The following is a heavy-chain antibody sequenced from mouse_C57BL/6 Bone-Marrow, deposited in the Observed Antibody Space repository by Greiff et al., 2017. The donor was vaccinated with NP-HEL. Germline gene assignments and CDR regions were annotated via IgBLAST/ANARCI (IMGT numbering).Heavy chain of an antibody. Sequence: QVQLQQSGAELVRPGASVKLSCKASGYTFTDYYINWVKQRPGQGLEWIARIYPGSGNTYYNEKSKGKATLTAEKSSSTAYMQLSSLTSEDSAVYFCARKDYYGSSYYAMDYWGQGTSVTVSS. D-gene: IGHD1-1*01. J-gene: IGHJ4*01. CDR1: GYTFTDYY. V-gene: IGHV1-76*01. CDR2: IYPGSGNT. CDR3: ARKDYYGSSYYAMDY.